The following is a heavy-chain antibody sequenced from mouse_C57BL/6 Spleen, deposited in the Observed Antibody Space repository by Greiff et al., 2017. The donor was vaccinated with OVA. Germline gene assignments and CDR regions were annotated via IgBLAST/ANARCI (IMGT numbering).Heavy chain of an antibody. J-gene: IGHJ2*01. CDR1: GYAFSSSW. Sequence: LVESGASVKISCQASGYAFSSSWMNWVKQRPGKGLEWIGRIYPGDGDTNYNGKFKGKATLTADKSSSTAYMQLSSLTSEDSAVYFCARSVTTVVAPYYFDYWGQGTTLTVSS. CDR3: ARSVTTVVAPYYFDY. CDR2: IYPGDGDT. V-gene: IGHV1-82*01. D-gene: IGHD1-1*01.